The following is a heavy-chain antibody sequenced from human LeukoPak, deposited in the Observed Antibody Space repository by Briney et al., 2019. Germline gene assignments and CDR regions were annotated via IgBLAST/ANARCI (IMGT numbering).Heavy chain of an antibody. V-gene: IGHV3-53*01. D-gene: IGHD3-22*01. Sequence: LAGGSLRLSCTVSGFTVSSNSMSWVRQAPGKGLEWVSFIYSGGSTQYSDSVKGRFTISRDNSKNTLYLQMNSLRAEDTAVYYCARRAGDYSHPYDYWGQGTLVTVSS. CDR3: ARRAGDYSHPYDY. J-gene: IGHJ4*02. CDR2: IYSGGST. CDR1: GFTVSSNS.